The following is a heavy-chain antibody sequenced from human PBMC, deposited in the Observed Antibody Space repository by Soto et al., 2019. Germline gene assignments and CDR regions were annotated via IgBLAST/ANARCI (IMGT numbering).Heavy chain of an antibody. CDR2: IHWNNGAT. D-gene: IGHD4-17*01. CDR3: TEDILPGGAYV. Sequence: GGSLRLSCVASAFSSHHHAIHWVRQGPGTGLEWVSGIHWNNGATGYADSVKGRFTIFKDNVKNFVYLQMNSLRSDHTAFFYFTEDILPGGAYVWRQGTRGTISS. J-gene: IGHJ6*02. V-gene: IGHV3-9*02. CDR1: AFSSHHHA.